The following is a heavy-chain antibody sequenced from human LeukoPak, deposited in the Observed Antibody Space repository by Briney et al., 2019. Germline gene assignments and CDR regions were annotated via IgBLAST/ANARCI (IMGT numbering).Heavy chain of an antibody. J-gene: IGHJ6*02. V-gene: IGHV4-59*01. D-gene: IGHD3-3*01. Sequence: SETLSLTCTVSGGSIGTFYWSWIRRPPGKGLEWIGYIYYTGSTNYNPSLKSRVTISVDTSKNQVSLRLTSVTAADTAVYYCVREQRSYDFSSSFYVAHGMDVWGQGTTVIVSS. CDR3: VREQRSYDFSSSFYVAHGMDV. CDR2: IYYTGST. CDR1: GGSIGTFY.